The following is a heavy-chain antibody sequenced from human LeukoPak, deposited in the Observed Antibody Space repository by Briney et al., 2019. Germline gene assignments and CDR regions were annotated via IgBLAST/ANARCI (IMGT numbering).Heavy chain of an antibody. V-gene: IGHV1-69*01. J-gene: IGHJ4*02. CDR3: ARIVGIASRGYFDY. CDR1: GGTLSRYA. CDR2: IIPIFGTT. D-gene: IGHD3-10*01. Sequence: APVKVSCKASGGTLSRYAISWVRQAPGQGPEWMGGIIPIFGTTNYAQKFQGRVTITADESTSTAYMELSSLRSEDTAVYYCARIVGIASRGYFDYWGQGTLVTVSS.